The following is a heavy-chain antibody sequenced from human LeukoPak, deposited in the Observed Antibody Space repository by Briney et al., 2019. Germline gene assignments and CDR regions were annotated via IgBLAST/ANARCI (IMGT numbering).Heavy chain of an antibody. D-gene: IGHD6-19*01. V-gene: IGHV4-59*01. CDR1: GGSISSYY. CDR2: IYYSGST. Sequence: SETLSLTCTVSGGSISSYYWSWIRQPPGKGLEWIGYIYYSGSTNYNPSLKSRVTISVDTSRKQFSLKLSSVTAADTAVYYCARDSSGFGYFDDWGQGTLVTVSS. CDR3: ARDSSGFGYFDD. J-gene: IGHJ4*02.